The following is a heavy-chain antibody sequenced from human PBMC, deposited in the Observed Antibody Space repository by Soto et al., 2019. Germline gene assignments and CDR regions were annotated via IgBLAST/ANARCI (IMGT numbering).Heavy chain of an antibody. CDR1: GFTFTSYW. V-gene: IGHV5-51*01. D-gene: IGHD2-2*01. Sequence: GESLKISCKGSGFTFTSYWIAWGLQMPGKGLEWMGIIYPGDSDTSYSPSFQGQVTISADKSINTAYLHWSSLKASDTAIYYCAKHEGYCSTTTCSNFDYWGQGTLVTVSS. J-gene: IGHJ4*02. CDR2: IYPGDSDT. CDR3: AKHEGYCSTTTCSNFDY.